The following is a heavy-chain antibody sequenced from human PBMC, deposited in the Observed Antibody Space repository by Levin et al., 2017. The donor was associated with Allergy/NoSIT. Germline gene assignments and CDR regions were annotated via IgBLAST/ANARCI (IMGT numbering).Heavy chain of an antibody. V-gene: IGHV3-72*01. CDR2: TRNKANSYTT. J-gene: IGHJ2*01. CDR3: ARGWYFDL. CDR1: GFTFSDHY. Sequence: AGGSLRLSCAASGFTFSDHYMDWVRQAPGKGLEWVGRTRNKANSYTTEYAASVKGRFTISRDDSKNSLYLQMNSLKTEDTAVYYCARGWYFDLWGRGTLVTVSS.